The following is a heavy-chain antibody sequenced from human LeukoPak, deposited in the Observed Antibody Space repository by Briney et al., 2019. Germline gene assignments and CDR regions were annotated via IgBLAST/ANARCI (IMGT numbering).Heavy chain of an antibody. CDR3: ARVKPNYYDSSAYGTFDI. D-gene: IGHD3-22*01. V-gene: IGHV1-46*01. CDR2: INPSGAST. CDR1: GYTFTSYY. Sequence: ASVKVSCKASGYTFTSYYMHWVRQAPGQGLEWMGIINPSGASTSYAQKFQGRVTMTRDTSTSTVYMELSSLRSEDTAVYYCARVKPNYYDSSAYGTFDIWGQGTMVTVSS. J-gene: IGHJ3*02.